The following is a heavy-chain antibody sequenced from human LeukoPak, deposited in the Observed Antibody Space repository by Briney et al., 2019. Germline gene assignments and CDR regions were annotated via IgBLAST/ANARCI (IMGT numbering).Heavy chain of an antibody. J-gene: IGHJ4*02. V-gene: IGHV3-21*01. CDR1: GFTFSSYS. D-gene: IGHD3-10*01. CDR2: ISSSSSYI. CDR3: ARTYSSTVRGSYYFDY. Sequence: GGSLRLSCAASGFTFSSYSMNWVRQAPGKGLEWVSSISSSSSYIYYADSVKGRFTISRDNSKNTLYLQMNSLRAEDTAVYYCARTYSSTVRGSYYFDYWGQGTPATVSS.